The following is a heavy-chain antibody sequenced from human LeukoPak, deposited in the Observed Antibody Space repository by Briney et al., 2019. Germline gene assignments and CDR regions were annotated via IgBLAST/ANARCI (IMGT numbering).Heavy chain of an antibody. V-gene: IGHV3-23*01. CDR1: GFTLSSYA. CDR3: AKDDYGDFLFDY. D-gene: IGHD4-17*01. Sequence: PGGSLRLPCAASGFTLSSYALTWVRQAPGKGLEWVSSIGSGGGSTYYADSVKGRFTISRDNSKNTVYLQMNSLRAEDTAVYYCAKDDYGDFLFDYWGQGTLVTVSS. CDR2: IGSGGGST. J-gene: IGHJ4*02.